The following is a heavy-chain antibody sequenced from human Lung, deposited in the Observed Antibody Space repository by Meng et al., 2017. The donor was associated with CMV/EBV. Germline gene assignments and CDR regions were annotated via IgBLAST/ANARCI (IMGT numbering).Heavy chain of an antibody. Sequence: GGSLRLSCAASGFTFSSYAMHWVRQAPGKGLEWVAVISYDGSNKYYADSVKGRFTISRDNSKNTLYLQMNSLRAEDTAVYYCATTMVRGLGAFDIWGQGKMVTVSS. CDR3: ATTMVRGLGAFDI. CDR1: GFTFSSYA. J-gene: IGHJ3*02. D-gene: IGHD3-10*01. V-gene: IGHV3-30*04. CDR2: ISYDGSNK.